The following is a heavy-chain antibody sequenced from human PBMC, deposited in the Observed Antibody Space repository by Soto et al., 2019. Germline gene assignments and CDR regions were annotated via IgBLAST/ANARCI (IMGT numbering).Heavy chain of an antibody. CDR2: IIPMVRVA. V-gene: IGHV1-69*02. CDR3: ATNYGSGSAPFDY. D-gene: IGHD3-10*01. J-gene: IGHJ4*02. CDR1: VDTFNFYA. Sequence: QVQLVQSGAELKKPGSSVKVSSTASVDTFNFYAMKWVRQAPGQGPEWMGRIIPMVRVANYAQKFQGRVTIIADKHTSTPYMVLSSLRSEDTAVYYCATNYGSGSAPFDYWGQGTLVTVSS.